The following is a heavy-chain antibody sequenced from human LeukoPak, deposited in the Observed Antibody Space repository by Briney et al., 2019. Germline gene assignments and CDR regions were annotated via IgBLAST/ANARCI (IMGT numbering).Heavy chain of an antibody. V-gene: IGHV1-18*01. CDR2: ISAYNGNT. D-gene: IGHD1-7*01. J-gene: IGHJ6*03. Sequence: ASVKVSCKASGGTLNSYVISWVRQAPGQGLEWMGWISAYNGNTNYAQKLQGRVTMTTDTSTSTAYMELRSLRSDDTAVYYCARDPVHNWNWDLYYYYYMDVWGKGTTVTVSS. CDR1: GGTLNSYV. CDR3: ARDPVHNWNWDLYYYYYMDV.